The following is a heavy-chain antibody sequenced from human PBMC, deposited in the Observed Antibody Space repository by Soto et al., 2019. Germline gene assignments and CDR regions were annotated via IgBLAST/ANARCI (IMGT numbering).Heavy chain of an antibody. J-gene: IGHJ5*02. Sequence: QLQLQESGPGLVKPSETLSLTCTVSGGSISSSSYYWGWIRQPPGKGLEWIGSIYYSGSTYYNPSLKSRVPISADTSKTQFSLKLSSVTAADTAVYYCARYSPELWFGELSWFDPWGQGTLVTVSS. V-gene: IGHV4-39*01. CDR2: IYYSGST. D-gene: IGHD3-10*01. CDR3: ARYSPELWFGELSWFDP. CDR1: GGSISSSSYY.